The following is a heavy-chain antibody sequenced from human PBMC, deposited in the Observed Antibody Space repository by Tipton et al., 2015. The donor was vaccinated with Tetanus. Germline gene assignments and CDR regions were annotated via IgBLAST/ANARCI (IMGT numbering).Heavy chain of an antibody. CDR2: IYYTGST. CDR3: ARHDTFIWFGQFGAFDI. D-gene: IGHD3-10*01. CDR1: GGSISSRSYY. J-gene: IGHJ3*02. Sequence: LRLSCTVSGGSISSRSYYWSWIRQHPVKGLEWIGYIYYTGSTYYNPSLKSRVIISADTSKNQFSLKLSSVTAADTAVYYCARHDTFIWFGQFGAFDIWGQGTMVTVSS. V-gene: IGHV4-31*02.